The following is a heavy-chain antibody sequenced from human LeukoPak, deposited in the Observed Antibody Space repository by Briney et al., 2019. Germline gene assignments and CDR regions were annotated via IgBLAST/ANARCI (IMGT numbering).Heavy chain of an antibody. CDR3: ARDRIQLWLRDYYYYGMDV. J-gene: IGHJ6*02. V-gene: IGHV4-59*01. D-gene: IGHD5-18*01. CDR1: GGSISSYY. Sequence: TSETLSLTCTVSGGSISSYYWSWIRQPPGKGLEWIGYIYYSGSTNYNPSLKSRVTISVDTSKNQFSLKLSSVTAADTAVYYCARDRIQLWLRDYYYYGMDVWGQGTTVTVSS. CDR2: IYYSGST.